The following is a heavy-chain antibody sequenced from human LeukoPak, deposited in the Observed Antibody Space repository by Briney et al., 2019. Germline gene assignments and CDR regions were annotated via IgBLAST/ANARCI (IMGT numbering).Heavy chain of an antibody. D-gene: IGHD2-21*02. Sequence: GGSLRLSCAASGITFSSLWMSWFRQAPGKGLEWVADIKHDGSEEHYVASVKGRFTISRDNAKLYLQMNSLRAEDTAMYYCARVRIGGYCGGDCYSPDYWGQGTLVTVSS. CDR3: ARVRIGGYCGGDCYSPDY. CDR2: IKHDGSEE. J-gene: IGHJ4*02. CDR1: GITFSSLW. V-gene: IGHV3-7*01.